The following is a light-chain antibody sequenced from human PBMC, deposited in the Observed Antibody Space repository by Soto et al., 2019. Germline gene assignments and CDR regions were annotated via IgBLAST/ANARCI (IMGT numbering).Light chain of an antibody. J-gene: IGLJ1*01. CDR1: SSDVGDYIY. Sequence: QSVLTQPHSVSGSPGQSVTISCTGTSSDVGDYIYVSWYQQHPGKAPKLMIYDVTKRPSGVPDRFSGSKSGNTASLTISGLQAEDEAHYYCCSYAGTYTYVFGTGTKLTVL. V-gene: IGLV2-11*01. CDR3: CSYAGTYTYV. CDR2: DVT.